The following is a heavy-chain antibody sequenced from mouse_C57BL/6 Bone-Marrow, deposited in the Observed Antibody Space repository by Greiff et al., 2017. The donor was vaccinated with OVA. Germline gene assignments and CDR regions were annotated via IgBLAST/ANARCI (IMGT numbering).Heavy chain of an antibody. CDR2: IYPGSGNT. V-gene: IGHV1-76*01. CDR1: GYTFTDYY. D-gene: IGHD1-1*01. J-gene: IGHJ3*01. CDR3: ARGGNYCGSSPPWFAY. Sequence: QVQLQQSGAELVRPGASVKLSCKASGYTFTDYYINWVKQRPGQGLEWIARIYPGSGNTYYNEKFKGKATLTAEKSSSTAYMQLSSLTSGDSAVYCCARGGNYCGSSPPWFAYWGQGTLVTVSA.